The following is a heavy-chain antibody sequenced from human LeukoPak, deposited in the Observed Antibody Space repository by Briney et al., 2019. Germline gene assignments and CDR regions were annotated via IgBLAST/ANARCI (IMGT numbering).Heavy chain of an antibody. CDR3: ARDSSYFCSGY. CDR2: ISNNGGYT. D-gene: IGHD2-15*01. V-gene: IGHV3-23*01. CDR1: GFTFSSSA. J-gene: IGHJ4*02. Sequence: GGSLRLSCAASGFTFSSSAMSWVRQAPGKGLEWVSAISNNGGYTYYADSVQGRFTISRDNSKSTLCLQMNSLRAEDTAVYYCARDSSYFCSGYWGQGTLVTVSS.